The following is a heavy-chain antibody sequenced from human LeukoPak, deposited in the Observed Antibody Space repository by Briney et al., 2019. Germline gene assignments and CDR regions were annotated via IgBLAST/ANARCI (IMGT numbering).Heavy chain of an antibody. CDR3: AKDLMLRINY. J-gene: IGHJ1*01. Sequence: GGSLRLSCAASGFTFSSYGMHWVRQAPGKGLEWVAFIRYDGSNKYYADSVKGRFTISRDNSKNTLYMQMNSLRAEDTAVYYCAKDLMLRINYWCQGPRITVS. CDR2: IRYDGSNK. V-gene: IGHV3-30*02. D-gene: IGHD4-11*01. CDR1: GFTFSSYG.